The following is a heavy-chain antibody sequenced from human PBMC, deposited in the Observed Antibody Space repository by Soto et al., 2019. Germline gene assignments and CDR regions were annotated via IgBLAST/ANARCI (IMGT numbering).Heavy chain of an antibody. Sequence: GGSLRLSCAASGFAFSDYYMSWIRQAPGKGLEWVSYISSSGSTIYYADSVKGRFTISRDNAKNSLYLQMNSLRAEDTAVYYCARRGTYCSGGSCYSEAASVDYWAQGTLVTVSS. CDR2: ISSSGSTI. CDR1: GFAFSDYY. CDR3: ARRGTYCSGGSCYSEAASVDY. D-gene: IGHD2-15*01. V-gene: IGHV3-11*01. J-gene: IGHJ4*02.